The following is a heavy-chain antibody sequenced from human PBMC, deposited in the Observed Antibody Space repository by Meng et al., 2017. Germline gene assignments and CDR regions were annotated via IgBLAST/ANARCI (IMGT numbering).Heavy chain of an antibody. CDR2: INHSGST. J-gene: IGHJ5*02. D-gene: IGHD3-10*01. Sequence: QVQLQQWGAGLLTPSETLSLTCAVYGGSFSGYYWSWIRQPPGKGLEWIGEINHSGSTNYNPSLKSRVTISVDTSKNQFSLKLSSVTAADTAVYYCARGLRITMVRGVKGWFDPWGQGTLVTVSS. V-gene: IGHV4-34*01. CDR3: ARGLRITMVRGVKGWFDP. CDR1: GGSFSGYY.